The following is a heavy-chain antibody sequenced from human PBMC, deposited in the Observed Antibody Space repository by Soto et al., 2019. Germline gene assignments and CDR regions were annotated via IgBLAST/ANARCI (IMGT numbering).Heavy chain of an antibody. J-gene: IGHJ6*02. CDR1: GLSIRKYLSY. D-gene: IGHD1-1*01. CDR3: ARDRKFENDGGYYYYGRDG. V-gene: IGHV4-31*03. Sequence: TPSRTSSASGLSIRKYLSYLSCILHHPGKGLEWIGYIYYSGSTYYNPSLKSRVTISVDTSKNQFSLKLSSVTAADTAVYYCARDRKFENDGGYYYYGRDGWGPGTKVNGS. CDR2: IYYSGST.